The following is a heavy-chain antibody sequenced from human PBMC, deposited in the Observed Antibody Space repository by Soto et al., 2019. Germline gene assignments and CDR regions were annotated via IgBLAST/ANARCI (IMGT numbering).Heavy chain of an antibody. D-gene: IGHD3-10*01. J-gene: IGHJ3*02. Sequence: QITLKESGPTLVKPTQTLTLTCTFSGFSLSSLSTSEVGVGWIRQPPGKALEWLALIYWNDDKRYSPSLKSRLTLTKDSSKNQEVLTLTYMDPVVTAPYYCAHRRNWVSIYGRVAFDIWYQGTKFTVAS. V-gene: IGHV2-5*01. CDR2: IYWNDDK. CDR1: GFSLSSLSTSEVG. CDR3: AHRRNWVSIYGRVAFDI.